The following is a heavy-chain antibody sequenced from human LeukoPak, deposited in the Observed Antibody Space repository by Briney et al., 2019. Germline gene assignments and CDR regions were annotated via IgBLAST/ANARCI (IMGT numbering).Heavy chain of an antibody. Sequence: SETLSLTCTVSGASISSYYWSWIRQPAGKGLEWIGRIYTSGSTNYNPSLKSRVTMSVDTSKNQFSLKLSSVTAADTAVYYCARDWAQHCSSTSCYGPFDYWGQGTLVTVSS. J-gene: IGHJ4*02. V-gene: IGHV4-4*07. CDR3: ARDWAQHCSSTSCYGPFDY. CDR1: GASISSYY. CDR2: IYTSGST. D-gene: IGHD2-2*01.